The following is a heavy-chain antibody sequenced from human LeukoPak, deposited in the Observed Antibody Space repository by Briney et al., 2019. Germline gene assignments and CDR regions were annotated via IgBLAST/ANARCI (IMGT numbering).Heavy chain of an antibody. CDR1: GFTVSSNY. D-gene: IGHD2-2*01. CDR2: IYSGGST. V-gene: IGHV3-66*01. CDR3: AKDRGYCSSASCYAGHFDY. J-gene: IGHJ4*02. Sequence: PGGSLRLSCAASGFTVSSNYMSWVRQAPGKGLEWVSVIYSGGSTYYADSVKGRFTISRDNSKNTLYLQMNSLRAEDTAVYYCAKDRGYCSSASCYAGHFDYWGQGTLVTVPS.